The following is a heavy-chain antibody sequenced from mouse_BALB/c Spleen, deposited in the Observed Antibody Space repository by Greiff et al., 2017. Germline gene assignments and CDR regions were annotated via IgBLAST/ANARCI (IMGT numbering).Heavy chain of an antibody. Sequence: DVQLQESGPGLVKPSQSLSLTCTVTGYSITSDYAWNWIRQFPGNKLEWMGYISYSGSTSYNPSLKSRISITRDTSKNQFFLQLNSVTTEDTATYYCAREDYRYDFDYWGQGTTLTVSS. CDR2: ISYSGST. D-gene: IGHD2-14*01. CDR1: GYSITSDYA. CDR3: AREDYRYDFDY. J-gene: IGHJ2*01. V-gene: IGHV3-2*02.